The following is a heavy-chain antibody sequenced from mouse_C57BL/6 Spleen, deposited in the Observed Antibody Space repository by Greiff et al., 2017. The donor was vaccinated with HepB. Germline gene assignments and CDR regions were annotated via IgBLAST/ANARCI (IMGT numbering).Heavy chain of an antibody. CDR1: GFTFSNYW. Sequence: EVKVEESGGGLVQPGGSMKLSCVASGFTFSNYWMNWVRQSPEKGLEWVAQIRLKSDNYATHYAESVKGRFTISRDDSKSSVYLQMNNLRAEDTGIYYCTAYGSRPLYAMDYWGQGTSVTVSS. J-gene: IGHJ4*01. V-gene: IGHV6-3*01. D-gene: IGHD1-1*01. CDR3: TAYGSRPLYAMDY. CDR2: IRLKSDNYAT.